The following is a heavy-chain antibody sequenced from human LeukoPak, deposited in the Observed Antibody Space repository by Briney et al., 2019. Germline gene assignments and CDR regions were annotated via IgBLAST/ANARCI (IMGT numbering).Heavy chain of an antibody. V-gene: IGHV4-4*02. CDR2: IYHSGST. Sequence: SETLSLTCAVSGGSISSSNWWSWVRQPPGKGLEWIGEIYHSGSTNYNPSLKSRVTISVDKSKNQFSLKLSSVTAADTAVYYCARGTYYGSGTQTQYFQHWGQGTLVTVSS. D-gene: IGHD3-10*01. J-gene: IGHJ1*01. CDR3: ARGTYYGSGTQTQYFQH. CDR1: GGSISSSNW.